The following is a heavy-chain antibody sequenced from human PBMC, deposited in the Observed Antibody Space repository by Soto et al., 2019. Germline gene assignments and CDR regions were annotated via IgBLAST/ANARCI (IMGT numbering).Heavy chain of an antibody. CDR3: TTGSVEGY. D-gene: IGHD3-3*01. CDR2: IKTKTQGETT. Sequence: EVQLVESGGSLVKPGGSLRLSCTASGFSISSAWMNWVRQAPGKGLEWVGRIKTKTQGETTDYPAPVKGRFTISRDDSKNTLYLQMNSLKMEDTAVYYCTTGSVEGYWGQGTLVTVSS. J-gene: IGHJ4*02. V-gene: IGHV3-15*07. CDR1: GFSISSAW.